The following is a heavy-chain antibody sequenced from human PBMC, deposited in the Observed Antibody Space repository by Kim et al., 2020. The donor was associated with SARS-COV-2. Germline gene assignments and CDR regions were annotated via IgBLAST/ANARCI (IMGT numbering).Heavy chain of an antibody. Sequence: SETLSLTCTVSSGSISGYYWSWIRQPPGKGLEWIGYIYYSGSTNYNPSLKSRVTISVDTSKNQFSLKLSSVTAADTAVYYCARDLVGAAYNWFDPGAREPWSPSPQ. CDR2: IYYSGST. D-gene: IGHD2-15*01. CDR3: ARDLVGAAYNWFDP. CDR1: SGSISGYY. V-gene: IGHV4-59*01. J-gene: IGHJ5*02.